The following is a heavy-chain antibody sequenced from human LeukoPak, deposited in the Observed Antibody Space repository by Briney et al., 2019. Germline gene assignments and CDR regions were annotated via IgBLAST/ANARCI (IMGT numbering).Heavy chain of an antibody. V-gene: IGHV3-21*06. Sequence: GGSLRLSCVASGFIFSDYSMVWVRQAPGKGLEWVSSISSSSAYIFYSDSVKGRFTISRDNAQSSLYLQMNSLRAGDTAVYYCARQAVARPFDLWGQGTMVAVSS. J-gene: IGHJ3*01. CDR3: ARQAVARPFDL. CDR2: ISSSSAYI. CDR1: GFIFSDYS.